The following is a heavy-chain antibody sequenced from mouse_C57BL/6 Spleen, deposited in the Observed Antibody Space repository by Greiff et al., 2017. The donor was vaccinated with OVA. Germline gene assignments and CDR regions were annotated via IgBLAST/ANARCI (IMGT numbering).Heavy chain of an antibody. V-gene: IGHV1-81*01. J-gene: IGHJ3*01. D-gene: IGHD2-4*01. Sequence: VQLQQSGAELARPGASVKLSCKASGYTFTSYGLSWVKQRTGQGLEWIGEIYPRSGNTYYNEKLKGKATLTADKSSSTAYMELLSLTSEDSEVYVCYRRDYYDYDWGFAYWGKGTLVTVAA. CDR3: YRRDYYDYDWGFAY. CDR1: GYTFTSYG. CDR2: IYPRSGNT.